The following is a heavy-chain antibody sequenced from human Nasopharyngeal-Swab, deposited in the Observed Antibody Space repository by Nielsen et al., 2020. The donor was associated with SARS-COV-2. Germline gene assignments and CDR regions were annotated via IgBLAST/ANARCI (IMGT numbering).Heavy chain of an antibody. Sequence: SLKISCAASGFTFSSYGMHWVRQAPGKGLEWVAVIWYDGSNKYYADSVKGRFTISRDNSKNTLYLQMNSLRAEDTAVYYCARDLRCSSTSCYDEAAYWGQGTLVTVSS. J-gene: IGHJ4*02. CDR3: ARDLRCSSTSCYDEAAY. CDR2: IWYDGSNK. V-gene: IGHV3-33*01. CDR1: GFTFSSYG. D-gene: IGHD2-2*01.